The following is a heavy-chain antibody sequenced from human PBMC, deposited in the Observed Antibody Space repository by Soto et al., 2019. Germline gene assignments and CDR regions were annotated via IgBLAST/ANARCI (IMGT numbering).Heavy chain of an antibody. J-gene: IGHJ2*01. Sequence: QVQLQQWGAGPLRPLETLSLTCGVSGGSFSGHYWAWIRQSPGKGLEWISGINDRGSINYNPSPKRRVILSLDTSKNHCSLNLWSVTAADTAVYNCARESHDILTGPPWVSYFDLWGRGTLVTVSS. CDR1: GGSFSGHY. D-gene: IGHD3-9*01. CDR2: INDRGSI. V-gene: IGHV4-34*01. CDR3: ARESHDILTGPPWVSYFDL.